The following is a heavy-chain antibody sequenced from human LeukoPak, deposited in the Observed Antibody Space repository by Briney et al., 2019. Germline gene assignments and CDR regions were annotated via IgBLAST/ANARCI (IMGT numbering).Heavy chain of an antibody. CDR1: GGSISSGGYY. Sequence: PSQTLSLTCTVSGGSISSGGYYWSWIRQPPGKGLEWIGEINHSGSTNYNPSLKSRVTISVDTSKNQFSLKLSSVTAADTAVYYCARGFETLYYYYGMDVWGQGTTVTVSS. V-gene: IGHV4-30-2*01. J-gene: IGHJ6*02. CDR2: INHSGST. CDR3: ARGFETLYYYYGMDV. D-gene: IGHD3-16*01.